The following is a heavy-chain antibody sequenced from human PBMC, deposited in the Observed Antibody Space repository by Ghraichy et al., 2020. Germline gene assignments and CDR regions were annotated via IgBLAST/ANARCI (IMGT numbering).Heavy chain of an antibody. J-gene: IGHJ2*01. CDR2: INTDGSTT. CDR1: GFTFTSHW. Sequence: GGSLRLSCEVSGFTFTSHWMHWVRQAPGKGLVWVSRINTDGSTTNYADSVKGRFTISRDNDKNTVYLQMNSLRAEDTAVYYCARARRILTTRTRYFDLWGRGTLLTVS. V-gene: IGHV3-74*01. D-gene: IGHD1-14*01. CDR3: ARARRILTTRTRYFDL.